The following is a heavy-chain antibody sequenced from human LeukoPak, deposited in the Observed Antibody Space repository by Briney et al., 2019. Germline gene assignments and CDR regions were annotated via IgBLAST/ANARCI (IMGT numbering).Heavy chain of an antibody. Sequence: TGGSLRLSCAASGFTFDDYAMSWVRQVPGKGLEWVAGMNANDRRTGYAESVKGRFTISRDNAKNSLYLQMNSLRAEDTALYYCARDEITMVRGVTQFYYYYYMDVWGKGTTVTVSS. CDR2: MNANDRRT. CDR3: ARDEITMVRGVTQFYYYYYMDV. J-gene: IGHJ6*03. V-gene: IGHV3-20*04. CDR1: GFTFDDYA. D-gene: IGHD3-10*01.